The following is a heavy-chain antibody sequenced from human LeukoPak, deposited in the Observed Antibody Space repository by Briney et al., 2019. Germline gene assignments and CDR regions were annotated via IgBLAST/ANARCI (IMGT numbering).Heavy chain of an antibody. V-gene: IGHV3-30*02. Sequence: GGSLRLSCAASGFTFSSYGMHWVRQAPGKGLEWVAFIRYDGSNKYYADSVKGRFTISRDNSKNTLYLQMNSLRAEDTAVYYCAKDEAIFGVVYPFDYWGQGTLVTVSS. CDR3: AKDEAIFGVVYPFDY. J-gene: IGHJ4*02. CDR2: IRYDGSNK. D-gene: IGHD3-3*01. CDR1: GFTFSSYG.